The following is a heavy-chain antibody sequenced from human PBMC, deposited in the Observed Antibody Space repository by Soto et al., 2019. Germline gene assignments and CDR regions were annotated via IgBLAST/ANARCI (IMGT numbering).Heavy chain of an antibody. V-gene: IGHV4-38-2*01. CDR1: GYSISSGYY. D-gene: IGHD6-19*01. CDR2: IYHSGST. CDR3: ARKSSAWSSDY. Sequence: SETLSLTCAVSGYSISSGYYWGWIRQPPGKGLEWIGSIYHSGSTNYNPSLKSRVTMSVDTSKNQFSLKLSSVTAADTAVYYCARKSSAWSSDYWGQGTLVTSPQ. J-gene: IGHJ4*02.